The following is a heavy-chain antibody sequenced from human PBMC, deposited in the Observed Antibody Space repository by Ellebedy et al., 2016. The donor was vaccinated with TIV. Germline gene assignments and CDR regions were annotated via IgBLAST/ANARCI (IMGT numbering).Heavy chain of an antibody. CDR1: GFTVSSSY. J-gene: IGHJ4*02. CDR2: VYSGGNT. D-gene: IGHD3-16*01. CDR3: ARGPVRYTQKGGFLDY. Sequence: GESLKISCAASGFTVSSSYMTWVRQAPGKGLEWVSVVYSGGNTYYADSVKGRFTISRDNSKNTLSLEMNSLRVTDTAVYFCARGPVRYTQKGGFLDYWGQGTLVTVSS. V-gene: IGHV3-53*01.